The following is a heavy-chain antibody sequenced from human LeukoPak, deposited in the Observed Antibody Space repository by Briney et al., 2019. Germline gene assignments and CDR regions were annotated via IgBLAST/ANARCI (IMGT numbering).Heavy chain of an antibody. CDR1: GGSFSGYY. J-gene: IGHJ5*02. D-gene: IGHD4-11*01. CDR3: ARDLDYSKYWFDP. Sequence: PSETLPLTCAVYGGSFSGYYWSWIRQPPGKGLELIGEINHSGSTDYNPSLKSRVTISVDTSKNQFPLKLSSVTAADTAVYYCARDLDYSKYWFDPWGQGTLVTVSS. CDR2: INHSGST. V-gene: IGHV4-34*01.